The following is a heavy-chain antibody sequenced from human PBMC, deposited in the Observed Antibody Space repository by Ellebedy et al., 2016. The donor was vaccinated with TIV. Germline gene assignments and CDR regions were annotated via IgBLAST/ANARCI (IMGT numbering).Heavy chain of an antibody. CDR2: ISGSGGST. CDR1: GFTFSSYA. V-gene: IGHV3-23*01. CDR3: AKDQWGESITIFGGLYYYYYGMDV. D-gene: IGHD3-3*01. Sequence: GGSLRLSXAASGFTFSSYAMSWVRQAPGKGLEWVSAISGSGGSTYYADSVKGRFTISRDNSKNTLYLQMNSLRAEDTAVYYCAKDQWGESITIFGGLYYYYYGMDVWGQGTTVTVSS. J-gene: IGHJ6*02.